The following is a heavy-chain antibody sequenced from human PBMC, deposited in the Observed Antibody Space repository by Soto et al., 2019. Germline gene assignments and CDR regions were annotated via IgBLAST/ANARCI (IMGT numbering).Heavy chain of an antibody. CDR2: LNPKTGGT. D-gene: IGHD2-15*01. CDR3: ASGRAVGY. J-gene: IGHJ4*02. CDR1: GYTFTGWY. V-gene: IGHV1-2*02. Sequence: QFQLVQSGAEVKKTGASVKVSCKASGYTFTGWYVHWVRQAPGQGLEWMGWLNPKTGGTYYAQRFQGRVSMTSDTSTSTAYMELNRLTSDDTAVYYCASGRAVGYWGQGTLVTVSS.